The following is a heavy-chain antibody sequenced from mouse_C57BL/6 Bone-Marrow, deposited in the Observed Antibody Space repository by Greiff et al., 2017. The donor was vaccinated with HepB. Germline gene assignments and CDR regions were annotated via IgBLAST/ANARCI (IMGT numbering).Heavy chain of an antibody. D-gene: IGHD1-1*01. CDR2: INSDGGST. Sequence: EVQVVESGGGLVQPGESLKLSCESNEYEFPSHDMSWVRKTPEKRLELVAAINSDGGSTYYPDTMERRFIISRDNTKKTLYLQMSSLRSEDTALYYCYGSSYDWYFDVWGTGTTVTVSS. V-gene: IGHV5-2*01. J-gene: IGHJ1*03. CDR1: EYEFPSHD. CDR3: YGSSYDWYFDV.